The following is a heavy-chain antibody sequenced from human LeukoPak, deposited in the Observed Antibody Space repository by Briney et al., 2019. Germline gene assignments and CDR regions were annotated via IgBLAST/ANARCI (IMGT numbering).Heavy chain of an antibody. CDR3: AREDVAGGSGSNYYYYGMDV. CDR2: IYYSGST. D-gene: IGHD3-10*01. V-gene: IGHV4-59*01. CDR1: GGSIVSYY. Sequence: SETLSLTCTVSGGSIVSYYWSWIRQPPGKGLEWIGYIYYSGSTNYNPSLKCRVTISVDTSKNQFSLKLSSVTAADTAVYYCAREDVAGGSGSNYYYYGMDVWGQGTTVTVS. J-gene: IGHJ6*02.